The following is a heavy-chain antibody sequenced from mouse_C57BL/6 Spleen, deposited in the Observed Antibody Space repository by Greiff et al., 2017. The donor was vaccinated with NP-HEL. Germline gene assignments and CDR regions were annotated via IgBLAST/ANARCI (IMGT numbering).Heavy chain of an antibody. V-gene: IGHV2-6*03. CDR1: GFSLTSYG. J-gene: IGHJ4*01. CDR3: ARLGITTKKYYAMDY. Sequence: VQVVESGPGLVAPSQSLSITCTVSGFSLTSYGVHWVRQPPGKGLEWLVVIWSDGSTTYNSALKSRMSISKDNSKSQVFLKMNSLQTDDTAMYYCARLGITTKKYYAMDYWGQGTSVTVSS. CDR2: IWSDGST. D-gene: IGHD2-4*01.